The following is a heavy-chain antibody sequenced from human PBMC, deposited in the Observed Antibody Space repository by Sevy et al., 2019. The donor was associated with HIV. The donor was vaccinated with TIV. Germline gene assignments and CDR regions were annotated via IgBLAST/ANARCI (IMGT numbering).Heavy chain of an antibody. D-gene: IGHD6-13*01. CDR1: GFTFGDYC. V-gene: IGHV3-49*04. CDR3: TRWKAAQSIFDY. Sequence: GGSLRLSCTASGFTFGDYCMSWVRQAPGKGLEWVAFLKSDVYDGTVGHAASVRGRFVISRDDSKTIAYLQMNDLKTEDTGVYYCTRWKAAQSIFDYWGQGALVTVSS. CDR2: LKSDVYDGTV. J-gene: IGHJ4*02.